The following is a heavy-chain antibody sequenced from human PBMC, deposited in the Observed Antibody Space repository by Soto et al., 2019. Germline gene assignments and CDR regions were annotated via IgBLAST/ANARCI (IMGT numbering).Heavy chain of an antibody. CDR1: GFTFDDYA. J-gene: IGHJ4*02. CDR3: AKDADCSGGSCYSRSFDY. V-gene: IGHV3-9*01. D-gene: IGHD2-15*01. CDR2: ISWNSGSI. Sequence: GGSLRLSCAASGFTFDDYAMHWVRQAPGKGLEWVSGISWNSGSIGYADSVKGRFTISRDNAKNSLYLQMNSLRAEDTALYYCAKDADCSGGSCYSRSFDYWGQGTLVTFSS.